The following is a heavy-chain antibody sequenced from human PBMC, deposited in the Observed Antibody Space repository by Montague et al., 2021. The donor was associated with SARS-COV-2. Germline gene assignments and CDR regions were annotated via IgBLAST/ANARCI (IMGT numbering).Heavy chain of an antibody. CDR1: GGSISSSYY. Sequence: SETLSLTCTVSGGSISSSYYWGWIRQPPGKGLEWIGSIYYSGSTYYNASLKSRVTISVDTSKNQFSLKLTSVTAADTAVYYCARHGGHSYAHFAYWGQGTLVIVSS. V-gene: IGHV4-39*01. CDR3: ARHGGHSYAHFAY. CDR2: IYYSGST. D-gene: IGHD5-18*01. J-gene: IGHJ4*02.